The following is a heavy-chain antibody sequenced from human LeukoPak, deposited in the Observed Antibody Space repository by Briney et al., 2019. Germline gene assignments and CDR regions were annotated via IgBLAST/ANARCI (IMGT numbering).Heavy chain of an antibody. J-gene: IGHJ3*02. CDR1: GFTFSSYA. Sequence: GRSLRLSCAASGFTFSSYAMHWVRQAPGKGLEWVAVISYDGSNKYYADSVKGRFTISRDNSKNTLYLQMNSLRAEDTAVYYCAREKIQLLPRDDAFDIWGQGTMVTVSS. D-gene: IGHD2-2*01. V-gene: IGHV3-30-3*01. CDR3: AREKIQLLPRDDAFDI. CDR2: ISYDGSNK.